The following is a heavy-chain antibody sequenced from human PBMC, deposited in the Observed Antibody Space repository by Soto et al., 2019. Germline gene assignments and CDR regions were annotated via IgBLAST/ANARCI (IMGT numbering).Heavy chain of an antibody. CDR3: ARDDGRTSSYYGMDV. CDR1: GGNIRSCS. D-gene: IGHD1-1*01. V-gene: IGHV1-69*01. J-gene: IGHJ6*02. CDR2: IIPIFGTA. Sequence: PAEVSWKAPGGNIRSCSRSWVRQVPGQGLEWMGGIIPIFGTANYAQKFQGRVTITADESTSTAYMELSSLRSEDTAVYYCARDDGRTSSYYGMDVWGQGTTGTVS.